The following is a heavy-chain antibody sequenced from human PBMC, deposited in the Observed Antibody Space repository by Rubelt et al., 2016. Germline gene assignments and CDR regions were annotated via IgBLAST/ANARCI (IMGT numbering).Heavy chain of an antibody. Sequence: VRQATGQGLEWMGWMNPNSGNTGYAQKFQDRVTMTRNTSISTAYMELSSLRSEDTAVYYCARSLEYDILTGFNWFDPWGQGTLVTVSS. CDR2: MNPNSGNT. V-gene: IGHV1-8*01. D-gene: IGHD3-9*01. CDR3: ARSLEYDILTGFNWFDP. J-gene: IGHJ5*02.